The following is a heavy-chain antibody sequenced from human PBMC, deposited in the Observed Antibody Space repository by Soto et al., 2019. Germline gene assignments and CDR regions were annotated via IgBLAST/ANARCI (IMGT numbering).Heavy chain of an antibody. CDR1: GYTFTSYG. D-gene: IGHD6-6*01. CDR2: ISAYNGNT. Sequence: ASVKVSCKASGYTFTSYGISWVRQAPGQGLEWTGWISAYNGNTNYAQKLQGRVTMTTDTSTSTAYMELRSLRSDDTAVYYCATDALEYSSMRPFPRYGMDVWGQGTTVTVSS. V-gene: IGHV1-18*04. CDR3: ATDALEYSSMRPFPRYGMDV. J-gene: IGHJ6*02.